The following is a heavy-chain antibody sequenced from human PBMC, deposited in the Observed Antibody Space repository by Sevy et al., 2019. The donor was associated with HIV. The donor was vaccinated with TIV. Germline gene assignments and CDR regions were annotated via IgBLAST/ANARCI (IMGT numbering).Heavy chain of an antibody. CDR2: ISSGSGFI. J-gene: IGHJ6*02. CDR3: AREKTILEGRYGMDV. CDR1: GFTFSTFN. V-gene: IGHV3-21*01. D-gene: IGHD3-3*01. Sequence: GGSLRLSFATSGFTFSTFNMNWVRQAPGKGLEWVSSISSGSGFIFYADSVKGRFTISRDNAKNSLDLQMNSLRAEDAAVYYCAREKTILEGRYGMDVWGQGTTVTVSS.